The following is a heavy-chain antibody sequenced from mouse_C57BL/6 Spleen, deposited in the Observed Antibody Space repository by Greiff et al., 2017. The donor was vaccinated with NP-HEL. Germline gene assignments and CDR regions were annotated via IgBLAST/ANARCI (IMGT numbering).Heavy chain of an antibody. D-gene: IGHD2-4*01. V-gene: IGHV1-42*01. CDR1: GYSFTGYY. Sequence: VQLQQSGPELVKPGASVKISCKASGYSFTGYYMNWVKQSPEKSLEWLGEINPSTGGTNYNQKFKAKATLTVDKSSSTAYMQLKSLTSEDSAVYYCARDDYDIYAMDYWGQGTSVTVSS. J-gene: IGHJ4*01. CDR2: INPSTGGT. CDR3: ARDDYDIYAMDY.